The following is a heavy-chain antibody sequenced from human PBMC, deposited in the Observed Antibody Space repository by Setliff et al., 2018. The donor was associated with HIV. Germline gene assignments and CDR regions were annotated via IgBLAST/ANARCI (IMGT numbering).Heavy chain of an antibody. CDR1: GGSISGYY. V-gene: IGHV4-59*04. CDR3: ARQFRYPNRAVAGVDY. J-gene: IGHJ4*02. Sequence: SETLSLTCSVSGGSISGYYWNWVRQPPGKGLELIGNLFYNGNTYYNPSLKSRVTISVDTSKNQFSLKLSSVTAADTAIYFCARQFRYPNRAVAGVDYWGQGTLVTVSS. CDR2: LFYNGNT. D-gene: IGHD6-19*01.